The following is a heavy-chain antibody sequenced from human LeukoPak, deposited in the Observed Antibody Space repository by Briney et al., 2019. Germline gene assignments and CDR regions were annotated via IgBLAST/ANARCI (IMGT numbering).Heavy chain of an antibody. J-gene: IGHJ4*02. CDR2: IKPDGSEK. CDR1: GFTFSSYW. D-gene: IGHD3-22*01. V-gene: IGHV3-7*04. CDR3: ARQRYYDGSSFFDY. Sequence: PGGSLRLPCAASGFTFSSYWMTWVRQAPGKGLEWVANIKPDGSEKYYVDSVEGRFTISRDNAKNSLYLQMNSLRVEDTAVYYCARQRYYDGSSFFDYWGQGTLVTVSS.